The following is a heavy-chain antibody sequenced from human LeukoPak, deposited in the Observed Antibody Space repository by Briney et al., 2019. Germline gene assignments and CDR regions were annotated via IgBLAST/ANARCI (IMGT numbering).Heavy chain of an antibody. D-gene: IGHD5/OR15-5a*01. CDR3: ARTLSYLHY. CDR1: GFTFSSYN. Sequence: SGGSLRLSCAASGFTFSSYNMNWVRQAPGKGLEWVSYISSSSSTIYYADSVKGRFIISRDNAKNSLDLQMSSLRDEDTAVYYCARTLSYLHYWGQGTLVTVSS. V-gene: IGHV3-48*02. CDR2: ISSSSSTI. J-gene: IGHJ4*02.